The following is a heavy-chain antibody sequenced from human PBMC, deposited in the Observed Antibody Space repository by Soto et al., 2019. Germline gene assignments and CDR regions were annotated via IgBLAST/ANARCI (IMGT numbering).Heavy chain of an antibody. CDR1: GGSVSSGSYY. D-gene: IGHD3-10*01. V-gene: IGHV4-61*01. CDR2: IYYSGST. CDR3: ARETGYGSGSYIIDY. Sequence: ETLSLTCTVSGGSVSSGSYYWSWIRQPPGKGLEWIGYIYYSGSTNYNPSLKSRVTISVDTSKNQFSLKLSSVTAADTAVYYCARETGYGSGSYIIDYWGQGTLVTVSS. J-gene: IGHJ4*02.